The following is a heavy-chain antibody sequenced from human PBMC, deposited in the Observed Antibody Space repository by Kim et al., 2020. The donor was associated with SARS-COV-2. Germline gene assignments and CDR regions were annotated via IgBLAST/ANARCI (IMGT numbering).Heavy chain of an antibody. V-gene: IGHV4-39*01. D-gene: IGHD3-16*01. Sequence: SETLSLTCTVSGGSTSSSSYYWGWIRQTPEKGLEWIGSIYYSGSTYYNPSLKSRVTISVDTSKNQFSLKLSSVTAADTAVYYCATPGWGYDAFDIWGQGTMVTVSS. CDR3: ATPGWGYDAFDI. CDR2: IYYSGST. J-gene: IGHJ3*02. CDR1: GGSTSSSSYY.